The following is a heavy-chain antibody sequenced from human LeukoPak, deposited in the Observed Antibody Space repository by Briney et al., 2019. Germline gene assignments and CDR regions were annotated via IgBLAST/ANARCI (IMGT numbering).Heavy chain of an antibody. CDR2: LYTSGST. CDR3: ARDLPYYFDHHL. J-gene: IGHJ3*01. CDR1: GGSINSYY. Sequence: SETLSVTCTVSGGSINSYYWSWIRPPAGKGLEWIGRLYTSGSTNYNPSVKSRVTLSVDTPENQFSLKLSSVTAADTAVYYCARDLPYYFDHHLWGQGTMVTVSS. D-gene: IGHD3-22*01. V-gene: IGHV4-4*07.